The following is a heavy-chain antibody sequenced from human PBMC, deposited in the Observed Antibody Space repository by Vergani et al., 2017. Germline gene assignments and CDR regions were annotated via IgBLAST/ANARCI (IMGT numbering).Heavy chain of an antibody. D-gene: IGHD4-17*01. Sequence: QVQLVQSGAEVKKPGASVKVSCKASGYTFTGYYMHWVRQAPGQGLEWMGWINPNSGGTNYAQKFQGRVTITADESTSTAYMELSSLRSEDTAVYYCARGDYEFVSDYWGQGTLVTVSS. CDR3: ARGDYEFVSDY. J-gene: IGHJ4*02. CDR2: INPNSGGT. V-gene: IGHV1-2*02. CDR1: GYTFTGYY.